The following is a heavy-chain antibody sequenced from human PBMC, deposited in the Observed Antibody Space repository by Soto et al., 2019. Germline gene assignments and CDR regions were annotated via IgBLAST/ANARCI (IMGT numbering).Heavy chain of an antibody. D-gene: IGHD6-19*01. CDR1: GFAFSTYT. CDR3: VASGWYRGEY. CDR2: ISNSNDYT. J-gene: IGHJ4*02. Sequence: EVQLVESGGGLVKPGGSLRLSCAASGFAFSTYTMNWVRQAPGKGLEWVSSISNSNDYTHYADSVKGRFTITRDNAENSLYLQMNSLRYEDTAVYYCVASGWYRGEYWGQGTLVTVSS. V-gene: IGHV3-21*02.